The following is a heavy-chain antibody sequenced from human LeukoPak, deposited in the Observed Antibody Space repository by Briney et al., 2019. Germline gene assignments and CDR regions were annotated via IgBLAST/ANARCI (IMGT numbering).Heavy chain of an antibody. V-gene: IGHV3-53*01. Sequence: GGSLRLSCAASGFTVSSNYMSWVRQAPGKGLEWVSVIYSGGSTYYADSVKGRFTISRGNSKNTLYLQMNSLRAEDTAVYYCARVKPAAILSYFDYWGQGTLVTVSS. CDR3: ARVKPAAILSYFDY. CDR1: GFTVSSNY. CDR2: IYSGGST. D-gene: IGHD2-2*01. J-gene: IGHJ4*02.